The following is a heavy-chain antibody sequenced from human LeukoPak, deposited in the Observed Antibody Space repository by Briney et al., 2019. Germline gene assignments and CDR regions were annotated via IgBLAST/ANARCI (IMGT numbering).Heavy chain of an antibody. CDR1: GFNFSIYG. V-gene: IGHV3-30*02. CDR2: IRLDGDKV. CDR3: AKLSTGYDSDFDN. J-gene: IGHJ4*02. D-gene: IGHD2-8*02. Sequence: PGGSLRLSCAASGFNFSIYGMHWVRQAPGKGLVWVAFIRLDGDKVSYADSVKGRFTISRDNSKNTLYLQMNSLRSEDTAVYYCAKLSTGYDSDFDNWGQGSLVVVSS.